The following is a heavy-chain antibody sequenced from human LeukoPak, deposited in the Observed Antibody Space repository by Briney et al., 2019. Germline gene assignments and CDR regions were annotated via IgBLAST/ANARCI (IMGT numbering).Heavy chain of an antibody. CDR1: GGSISSSSYY. D-gene: IGHD1-26*01. J-gene: IGHJ6*02. CDR2: IYYNGST. CDR3: ARHSRPVGATAVYYYYYGMDF. V-gene: IGHV4-39*01. Sequence: PSETLSLTCTVSGGSISSSSYYWGWIRQSPGKGLEWIGSIYYNGSTNHNPSLKSRVTISIDTSRNQFSLKLSSVTAADTAVYYCARHSRPVGATAVYYYYYGMDFWGQGTTVTVSS.